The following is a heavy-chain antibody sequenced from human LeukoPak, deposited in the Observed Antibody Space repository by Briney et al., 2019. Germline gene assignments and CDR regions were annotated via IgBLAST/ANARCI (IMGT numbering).Heavy chain of an antibody. Sequence: GGSLRLSCAASGFTFSNYNMNWVRQAPGKTMEWVSSITSSGTYIFYADSVRGRFTISRDNARNSLFLQMNSLRVEDTAVYYCASQSFAKFDPWGQGTLVIVSS. CDR1: GFTFSNYN. D-gene: IGHD3-16*01. J-gene: IGHJ5*02. V-gene: IGHV3-21*01. CDR2: ITSSGTYI. CDR3: ASQSFAKFDP.